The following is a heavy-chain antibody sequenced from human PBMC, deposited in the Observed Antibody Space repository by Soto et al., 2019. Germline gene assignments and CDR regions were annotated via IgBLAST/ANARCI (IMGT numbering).Heavy chain of an antibody. CDR2: IYHSGST. Sequence: TLSLTCAVSGGSISSGGYSWSWIRQPPGKGLEWIGYIYHSGSTYYNPSLKSRVTISVDRSKNSLYLQMNSLSAEDTAVYYCARVPGTTRYWDFWGQGTLVTVSS. D-gene: IGHD1-1*01. CDR3: ARVPGTTRYWDF. J-gene: IGHJ4*02. CDR1: GGSISSGGYS. V-gene: IGHV4-30-2*01.